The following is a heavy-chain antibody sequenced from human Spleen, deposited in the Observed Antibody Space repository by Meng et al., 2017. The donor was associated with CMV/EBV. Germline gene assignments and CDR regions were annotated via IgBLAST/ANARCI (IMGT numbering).Heavy chain of an antibody. Sequence: GESLKISCASSGFTFDTYSMNWVRQAPGKGLEWVSYISSSSSTIYYADSVKGRFTISRDNAKNSLYLQMHSLRAEDTAVYYCVTTHDFWSGYGRYNWFDPWGQGTLVTVSS. CDR2: ISSSSSTI. D-gene: IGHD3-3*01. J-gene: IGHJ5*02. CDR3: VTTHDFWSGYGRYNWFDP. V-gene: IGHV3-48*04. CDR1: GFTFDTYS.